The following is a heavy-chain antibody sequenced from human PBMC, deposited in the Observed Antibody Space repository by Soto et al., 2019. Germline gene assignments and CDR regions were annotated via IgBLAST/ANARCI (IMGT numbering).Heavy chain of an antibody. J-gene: IGHJ4*02. CDR2: LYGNGNGI. V-gene: IGHV3-23*05. CDR1: GFPFSTYA. D-gene: IGHD3-3*01. Sequence: EVQLVESGGGLVQPGGSLRLSCVASGFPFSTYAMSWVRQAPGKGLEWVSGLYGNGNGISYADSVKGRFTISRDNSKSTLYLQMNSLRSDDTAMYYCAKDRQHDGFWPFDHWGRGTLIIVSS. CDR3: AKDRQHDGFWPFDH.